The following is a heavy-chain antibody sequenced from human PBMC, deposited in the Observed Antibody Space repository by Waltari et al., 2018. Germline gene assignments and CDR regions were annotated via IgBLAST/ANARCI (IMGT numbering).Heavy chain of an antibody. Sequence: QVQLQESGPGLVKPSETLSLTCAVSGYSISSGYYWGWIRQPPGKGLEWIGSIYHSGSTYYNPALKSRVTISVDTSKNQFSLKLSSVTAADTAVYYCATAFGGNAFDIGGQGTMVTVSS. CDR1: GYSISSGYY. V-gene: IGHV4-38-2*01. D-gene: IGHD5-18*01. CDR3: ATAFGGNAFDI. J-gene: IGHJ3*02. CDR2: IYHSGST.